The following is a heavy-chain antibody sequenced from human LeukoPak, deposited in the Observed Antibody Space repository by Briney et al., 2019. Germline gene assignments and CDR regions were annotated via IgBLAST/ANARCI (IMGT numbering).Heavy chain of an antibody. J-gene: IGHJ4*02. CDR1: GFTFSSYA. Sequence: GGSLRLSCAASGFTFSSYAMSWVRQAPGKGLELVSAISGSGGSTYYADSVKGRFTISRDNPKNTLYLQMNSLRAEDAAVYYCAKWALLLQFTTAFDYWGQGTLVTVSS. V-gene: IGHV3-23*01. CDR3: AKWALLLQFTTAFDY. D-gene: IGHD1-1*01. CDR2: ISGSGGST.